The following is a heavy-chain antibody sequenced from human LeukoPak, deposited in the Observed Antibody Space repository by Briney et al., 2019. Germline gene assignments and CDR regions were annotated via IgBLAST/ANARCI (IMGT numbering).Heavy chain of an antibody. CDR3: ARDFGGYSSSSWYNWFDP. Sequence: SETLSLTCTVSGGSISSYYWSWIRQPAGKGLEWIGRIFTSGSTNYNPSLKSRVTMSVDTSKNQFSLKLSSVTAADTAVYYCARDFGGYSSSSWYNWFDPWGQGTLVTVSS. CDR2: IFTSGST. CDR1: GGSISSYY. D-gene: IGHD6-6*01. J-gene: IGHJ5*02. V-gene: IGHV4-4*07.